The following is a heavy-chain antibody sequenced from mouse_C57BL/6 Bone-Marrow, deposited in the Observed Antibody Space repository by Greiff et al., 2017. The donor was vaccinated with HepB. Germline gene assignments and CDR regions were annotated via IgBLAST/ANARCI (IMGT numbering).Heavy chain of an antibody. CDR1: GFSFNTYA. V-gene: IGHV10-1*01. CDR3: VRSATVVAKGAMDY. CDR2: IRSKSNNYAT. J-gene: IGHJ4*01. Sequence: EAGGGLVQPKGSLKLSCAASGFSFNTYAMNWVRQAPGKGLEWVARIRSKSNNYATYYADSVKDRFTISRDDSESMLYLQMNNLKTEDTAMYYCVRSATVVAKGAMDYWGQGTSVTVSS. D-gene: IGHD1-1*01.